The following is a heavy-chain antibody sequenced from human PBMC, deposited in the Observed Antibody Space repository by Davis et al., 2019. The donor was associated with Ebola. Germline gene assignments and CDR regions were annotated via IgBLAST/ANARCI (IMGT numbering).Heavy chain of an antibody. CDR3: ARVGYDSMYYYYGMDV. V-gene: IGHV4-59*08. CDR1: GGSISTYY. J-gene: IGHJ6*02. CDR2: IYSYSGST. Sequence: SETLSLTCTVSGGSISTYYWSWIRQPPGKGLEWIGYIYSYSGSTNYNPSLKSRVTISVDTSKNQFSLKLSSVTAADTAVYYCARVGYDSMYYYYGMDVWGQGTTVTVSS. D-gene: IGHD5-12*01.